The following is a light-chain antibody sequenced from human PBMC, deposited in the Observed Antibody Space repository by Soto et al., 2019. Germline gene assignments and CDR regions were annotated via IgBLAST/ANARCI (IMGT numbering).Light chain of an antibody. V-gene: IGKV4-1*01. Sequence: DIVITQSPESLAVSLGERLTINCKSSQSVLYSSNNKNDLAWYQPKPGQPPKLLIYWASTRESGVPNRFSGSGSGIDFTLTISSLPAEDVAVDYCQQYYSTTPTCGGGTKMEIK. J-gene: IGKJ4*01. CDR3: QQYYSTTPT. CDR2: WAS. CDR1: QSVLYSSNNKND.